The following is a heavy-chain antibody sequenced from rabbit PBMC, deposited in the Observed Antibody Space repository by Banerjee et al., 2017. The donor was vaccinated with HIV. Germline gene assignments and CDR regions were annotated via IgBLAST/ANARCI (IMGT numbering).Heavy chain of an antibody. Sequence: QQQLEESGGDLVKPEGSLTLTCTASGFSFSNKYVICWVRQAPGKGLEWIACIYAGSYDTTYYASWAKGRFTISKTSSTTVTLQMTSLTAADTATYFCARERTYYTDGYPGYVDLWGPGTLVTV. CDR2: IYAGSYDTT. CDR1: GFSFSNKYV. V-gene: IGHV1S45*01. D-gene: IGHD7-1*01. J-gene: IGHJ4*01. CDR3: ARERTYYTDGYPGYVDL.